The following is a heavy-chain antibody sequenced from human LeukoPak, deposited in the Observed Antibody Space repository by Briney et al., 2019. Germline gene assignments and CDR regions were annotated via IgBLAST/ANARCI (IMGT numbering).Heavy chain of an antibody. V-gene: IGHV4-4*07. CDR1: RGSTSTYY. Sequence: SETLSLTCTVSRGSTSTYYWSWIRQPAGKGLEWIGRIYPSGNTNFNPSLMSRVTMSIDTSKNQFSLKLSSVTAADTAVYYCARETSQKGAHYMDVWGKGTTVTVSS. D-gene: IGHD3-16*01. CDR2: IYPSGNT. J-gene: IGHJ6*03. CDR3: ARETSQKGAHYMDV.